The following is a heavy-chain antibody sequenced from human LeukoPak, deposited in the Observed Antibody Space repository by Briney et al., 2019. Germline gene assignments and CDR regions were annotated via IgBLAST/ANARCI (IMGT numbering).Heavy chain of an antibody. D-gene: IGHD6-19*01. Sequence: ASVKVSCKASGYTFTGYYIHWVRQAPGQGLEWIGWINPNNGGTNYTQKFQGRVTMTRDTSMSSASMELIRLTSDDTAVYYCARQWRGPAVPFDFWGQGTVVTVSS. CDR1: GYTFTGYY. V-gene: IGHV1-2*02. J-gene: IGHJ4*02. CDR3: ARQWRGPAVPFDF. CDR2: INPNNGGT.